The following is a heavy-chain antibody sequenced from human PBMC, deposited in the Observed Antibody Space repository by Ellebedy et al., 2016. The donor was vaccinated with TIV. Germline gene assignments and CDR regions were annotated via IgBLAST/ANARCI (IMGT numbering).Heavy chain of an antibody. J-gene: IGHJ4*02. CDR3: YGSGYEQDY. CDR1: GGTFSRYA. D-gene: IGHD3-22*01. CDR2: IIPIFGTE. V-gene: IGHV1-69*13. Sequence: SVKVSXXASGGTFSRYAISCVRQAPGQGLEWMGGIIPIFGTENYAQKFQGRVTITADESTSTAYMELSSLRSEDTAVYYCYGSGYEQDYWGQGTLVTVSS.